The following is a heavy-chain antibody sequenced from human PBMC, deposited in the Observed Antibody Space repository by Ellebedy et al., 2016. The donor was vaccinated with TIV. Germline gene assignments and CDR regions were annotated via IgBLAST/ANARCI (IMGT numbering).Heavy chain of an antibody. V-gene: IGHV3-21*04. J-gene: IGHJ4*02. CDR3: AKEGFLEWLPLDY. Sequence: GGSLRLSXAASGFTFSSYSMNWVRQAPGKGLEWVSSISSSSSYIYYADSVKGRFTISRDNSKNTLYLQMNSLRAEDTAVYYCAKEGFLEWLPLDYWGQGTLVTVSS. CDR2: ISSSSSYI. CDR1: GFTFSSYS. D-gene: IGHD3-3*01.